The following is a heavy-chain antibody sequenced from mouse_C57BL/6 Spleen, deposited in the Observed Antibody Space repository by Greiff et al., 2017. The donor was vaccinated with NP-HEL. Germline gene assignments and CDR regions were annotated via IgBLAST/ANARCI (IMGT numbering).Heavy chain of an antibody. V-gene: IGHV1-83*01. Sequence: VQLQQSGPELVKPGASVKMSCKASGYTFTDYYMHWVKQKPGKGLEWIGEIYPGSGNTYYNEKFKGKATLTADTSSSTAYMQLSSLTSEDSAVYFCARWGYYGSSLYWYFDVWGTGTTVTVSS. CDR3: RWGYYGSSLYWYFDV. CDR2: YPGSGNTY. D-gene: IGHD1-1*01. CDR1: YTFTDYYM. J-gene: IGHJ1*03.